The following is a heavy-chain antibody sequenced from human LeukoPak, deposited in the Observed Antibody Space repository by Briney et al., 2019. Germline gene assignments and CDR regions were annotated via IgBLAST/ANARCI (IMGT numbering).Heavy chain of an antibody. V-gene: IGHV3-30*09. Sequence: PGGSLRLSCAASGFTFSSYTFYWFRQAPGKGLEWVASVAVEGIGRYFPGSVEGRFAISRDDSKKSVFLQMNNLRPEDTAVYFCATVTKVDFDYWGQRTLVTVSS. J-gene: IGHJ4*02. CDR2: VAVEGIGR. CDR1: GFTFSSYT. D-gene: IGHD4-11*01. CDR3: ATVTKVDFDY.